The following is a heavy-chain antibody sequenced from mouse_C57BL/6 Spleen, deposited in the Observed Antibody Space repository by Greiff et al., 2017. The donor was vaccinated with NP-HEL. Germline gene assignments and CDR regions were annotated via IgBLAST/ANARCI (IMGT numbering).Heavy chain of an antibody. CDR3: TREDYDYDGYFDV. V-gene: IGHV5-9-1*02. CDR2: ISSGGDYI. Sequence: EVQGVESGEGLVKPGGSLKLSCAASGFTFSSYAMSWVRQTPEKRLEWVAYISSGGDYIYYADTVKGRFTISRDNARNTLYLQMSSLKSEDTAMYYCTREDYDYDGYFDVWGTGTTVTVSS. CDR1: GFTFSSYA. D-gene: IGHD2-4*01. J-gene: IGHJ1*03.